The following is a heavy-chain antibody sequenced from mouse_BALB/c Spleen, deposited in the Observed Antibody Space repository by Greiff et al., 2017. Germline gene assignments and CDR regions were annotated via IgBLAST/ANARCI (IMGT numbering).Heavy chain of an antibody. CDR3: ARKGVTAVGAGDY. D-gene: IGHD1-1*01. J-gene: IGHJ2*01. CDR2: IYPGDGDT. V-gene: IGHV1-80*01. Sequence: QVQLKQSGAELVRPGSSVKISCKASGYAFSSYWMNWVKQRPGQGLEWIGQIYPGDGDTNYNGKFKGKATLTADKSSSTAYMQLSSLTSEDSAVYFCARKGVTAVGAGDYWGQGTTLTVSS. CDR1: GYAFSSYW.